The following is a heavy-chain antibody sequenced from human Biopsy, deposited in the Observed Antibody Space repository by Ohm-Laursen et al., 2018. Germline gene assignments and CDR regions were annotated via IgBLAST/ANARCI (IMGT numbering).Heavy chain of an antibody. CDR3: AKASGYSSGWPIDY. CDR2: ISWNSGSV. CDR1: GFTFENYA. D-gene: IGHD6-19*01. J-gene: IGHJ4*02. Sequence: SSLRLSCAASGFTFENYAMNWVRQAPGKGLEWVSGISWNSGSVVYADSVKGRFTIFRDNAKNSLYLQMHSLRAEDTAFYYCAKASGYSSGWPIDYWGQGNLVTVSS. V-gene: IGHV3-9*01.